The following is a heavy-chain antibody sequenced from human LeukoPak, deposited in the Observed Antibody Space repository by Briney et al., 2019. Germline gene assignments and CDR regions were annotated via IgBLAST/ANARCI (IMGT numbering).Heavy chain of an antibody. J-gene: IGHJ4*02. V-gene: IGHV3-7*01. CDR3: GRDGRSPYYYDSSGFDY. CDR1: GFTFSSYW. CDR2: IKQDGSEK. D-gene: IGHD3-22*01. Sequence: PGGSLRLSCAASGFTFSSYWMSWVRQAPGKGLEWVANIKQDGSEKYYVDSVKGRFTISRDNAKNSLYLQMNSLRAEDTAVYYCGRDGRSPYYYDSSGFDYWGQGTLVTVSS.